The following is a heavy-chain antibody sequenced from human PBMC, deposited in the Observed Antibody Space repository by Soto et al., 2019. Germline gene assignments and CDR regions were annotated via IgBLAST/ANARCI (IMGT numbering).Heavy chain of an antibody. Sequence: KPLWASVKVSCKASGGTFSSYTISWVRQAPGQGLEWMGRIIPILGIANYAQKFQGRVTITADKSTSTAYMELSSLRSDDTAVYYCARGRYSSSWYHYYGMDVWGQGTTVTVSS. J-gene: IGHJ6*02. CDR2: IIPILGIA. CDR1: GGTFSSYT. D-gene: IGHD6-13*01. CDR3: ARGRYSSSWYHYYGMDV. V-gene: IGHV1-69*02.